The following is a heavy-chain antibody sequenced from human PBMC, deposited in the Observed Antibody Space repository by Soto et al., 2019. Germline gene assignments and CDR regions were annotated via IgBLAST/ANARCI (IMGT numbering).Heavy chain of an antibody. CDR1: GGTFSTSS. Sequence: QVQLVQSGPEVKKPGSSVRVSCKASGGTFSTSSISWVRQAPGQGLEWMGGITPIFGAGNYAPDFRGRVTITAAESTTAASMPLSSLTSAGTAMYFCGSGNLNWHYGESWGQGSVVT. CDR3: GSGNLNWHYGES. J-gene: IGHJ5*02. V-gene: IGHV1-69*01. CDR2: ITPIFGAG. D-gene: IGHD3-10*01.